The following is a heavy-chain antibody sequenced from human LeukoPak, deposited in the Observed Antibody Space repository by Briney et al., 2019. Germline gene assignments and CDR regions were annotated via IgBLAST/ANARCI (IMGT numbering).Heavy chain of an antibody. CDR1: GFTFSTYG. J-gene: IGHJ1*01. CDR2: IRYDGSNK. CDR3: ARAYYDFWSGYYSERYFQH. V-gene: IGHV3-30*02. Sequence: PGGSLRLSCAASGFTFSTYGMHWVRQAPGKGLEWVAFIRYDGSNKYYADSVKGRFTISRDNAKNSLYLQMNSLRAEDTAVYYCARAYYDFWSGYYSERYFQHWGQGTLVTVSS. D-gene: IGHD3-3*01.